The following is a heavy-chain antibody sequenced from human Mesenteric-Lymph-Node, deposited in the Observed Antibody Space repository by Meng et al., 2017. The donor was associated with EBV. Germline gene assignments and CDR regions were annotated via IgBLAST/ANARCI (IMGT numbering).Heavy chain of an antibody. D-gene: IGHD1-26*01. V-gene: IGHV1-18*01. CDR1: GFIFSSYA. J-gene: IGHJ4*02. Sequence: VHMVQVGAGLKMLWALVKVSYRTFGFIFSSYAMSWVRQALGQGLEWMGWISGYNGDTNYAQKVQGRVTMTTDTSTSTAYMELRDLRSDDTDVYYCARKYSGSAYEYWGQGTLVTVSS. CDR3: ARKYSGSAYEY. CDR2: ISGYNGDT.